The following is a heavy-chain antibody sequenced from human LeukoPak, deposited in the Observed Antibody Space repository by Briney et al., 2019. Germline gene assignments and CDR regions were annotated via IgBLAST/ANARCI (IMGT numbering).Heavy chain of an antibody. Sequence: GGSLRLSCAASGFTFSSYWMSWVRQAQGKGLEWVANIKKDGSEKYYVDSVKGRFTISRDNAKNSLYLQMNRLRAEDTAVYYCARGVRVYSYWGQGTLVTVSS. V-gene: IGHV3-7*01. D-gene: IGHD5-18*01. CDR2: IKKDGSEK. J-gene: IGHJ4*02. CDR3: ARGVRVYSY. CDR1: GFTFSSYW.